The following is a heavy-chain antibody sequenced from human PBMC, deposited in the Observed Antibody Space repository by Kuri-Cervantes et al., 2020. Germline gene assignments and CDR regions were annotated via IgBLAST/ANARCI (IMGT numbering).Heavy chain of an antibody. CDR2: IYYSGST. CDR3: ARDGDSSGYYLLY. CDR1: GGSISSYY. V-gene: IGHV4-59*12. Sequence: SETLSLTCTVSGGSISSYYWSWIRQPPGKGLEWIGYIYYSGSTNYNPSLKSRVTISVDTSKNQFSLKLSSVTAADTAVCYCARDGDSSGYYLLYWGQGTLVTVSS. J-gene: IGHJ4*02. D-gene: IGHD3-22*01.